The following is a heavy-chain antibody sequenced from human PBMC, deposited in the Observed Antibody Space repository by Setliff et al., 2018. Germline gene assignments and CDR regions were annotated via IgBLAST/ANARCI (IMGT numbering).Heavy chain of an antibody. CDR3: AKGKQLAPVGPFDY. CDR2: IDHSGTT. CDR1: GGSFSTYY. D-gene: IGHD6-6*01. Sequence: SETLSLTCAVYGGSFSTYYWTWIRQPPGKGLEWIGEIDHSGTTNYNSSLKSRVTISVDTSKNQFSLKLSSVTAADTAVYYCAKGKQLAPVGPFDYWGQGTLVTVSS. J-gene: IGHJ4*02. V-gene: IGHV4-34*01.